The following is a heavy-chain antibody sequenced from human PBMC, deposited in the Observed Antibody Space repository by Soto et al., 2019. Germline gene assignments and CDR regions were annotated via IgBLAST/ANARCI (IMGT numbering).Heavy chain of an antibody. J-gene: IGHJ4*02. CDR3: AKDQYSSSWYPFDY. CDR2: ISYDGSNK. D-gene: IGHD6-13*01. V-gene: IGHV3-30*18. Sequence: QVQLVESGGGVVQPGRSLRLSCAASGFTFSSYGMHWVRQAPGKGLEWVAVISYDGSNKYYADSVKGRFTISRDNSKNTLYLQMNSLRAEDTAVYYCAKDQYSSSWYPFDYWGQGTLVTVSS. CDR1: GFTFSSYG.